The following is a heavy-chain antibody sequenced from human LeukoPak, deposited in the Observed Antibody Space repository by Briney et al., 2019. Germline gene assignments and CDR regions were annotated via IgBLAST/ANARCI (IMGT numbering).Heavy chain of an antibody. CDR3: ASMPSTEIYYFYYMDV. CDR1: RFTFSSYT. CDR2: ISANAVST. D-gene: IGHD2-2*01. V-gene: IGHV3-23*01. J-gene: IGHJ6*03. Sequence: GGSLRLSCADSRFTFSSYTMNWVRQAPGKGLEWVSGISANAVSTYYADSVKGRFTISRDNSKNTLYLHVDRLGTEDTAVYYCASMPSTEIYYFYYMDVWGKGTTVTVSS.